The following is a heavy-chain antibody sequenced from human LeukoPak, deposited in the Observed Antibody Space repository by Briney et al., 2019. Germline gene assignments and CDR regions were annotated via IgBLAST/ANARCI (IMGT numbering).Heavy chain of an antibody. CDR3: ARELKTSGFDP. D-gene: IGHD6-19*01. CDR1: GFTFSSYE. Sequence: GGSLRLSCAASGFTFSSYEMNWVRQAPGKGPEWVSYISTSATRLDYADSVKGRFTISRDNARNSLYLQMDSLRAEDTAVYYCARELKTSGFDPWGQGTLVTVSS. CDR2: ISTSATRL. V-gene: IGHV3-48*03. J-gene: IGHJ5*02.